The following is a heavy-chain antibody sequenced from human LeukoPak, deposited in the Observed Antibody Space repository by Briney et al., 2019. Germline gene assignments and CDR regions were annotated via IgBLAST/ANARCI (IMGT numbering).Heavy chain of an antibody. CDR2: FDPEDGET. Sequence: ASVKVSCKVSGYTLTELSMHWVRQAPGKRLEWMGGFDPEDGETIYAQKFQGRVTMTEDTSTDTAYMELSSLRSEDTAVYYCATTKADIVVVPAAIRRGNWFDPWGQGTLVTVSS. CDR1: GYTLTELS. V-gene: IGHV1-24*01. CDR3: ATTKADIVVVPAAIRRGNWFDP. D-gene: IGHD2-2*02. J-gene: IGHJ5*02.